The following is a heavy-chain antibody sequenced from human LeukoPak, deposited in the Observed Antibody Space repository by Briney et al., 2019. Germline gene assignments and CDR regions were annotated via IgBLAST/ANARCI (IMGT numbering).Heavy chain of an antibody. Sequence: PGGSLRLSCAASGFTFSSYAMSWVRQAPGKGLEWVGRIKSKTDGGTTDYAAPVKGRFTISRDDSKNTLYLQMNSLKTEDTAVYYCTTDLGWELLISRDYWGQGTLVTVSS. CDR1: GFTFSSYA. J-gene: IGHJ4*02. V-gene: IGHV3-15*01. CDR2: IKSKTDGGTT. CDR3: TTDLGWELLISRDY. D-gene: IGHD1-26*01.